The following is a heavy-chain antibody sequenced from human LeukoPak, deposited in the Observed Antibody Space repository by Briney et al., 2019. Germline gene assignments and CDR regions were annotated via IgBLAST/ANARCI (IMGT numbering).Heavy chain of an antibody. CDR1: GDSVSSNSVA. Sequence: SQTLSLTCAISGDSVSSNSVAWNWIRQSPSRGLEWLGRTYYRSKWYNDYAVSVKSRITINPDTPKNQFSLQLNSVTPEDTAVHYCSLGVDAFDIWGQGTMVTVSS. J-gene: IGHJ3*02. D-gene: IGHD3-16*01. CDR2: TYYRSKWYN. V-gene: IGHV6-1*01. CDR3: SLGVDAFDI.